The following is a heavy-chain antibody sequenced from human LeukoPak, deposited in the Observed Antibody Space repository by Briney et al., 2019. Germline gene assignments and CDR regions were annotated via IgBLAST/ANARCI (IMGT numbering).Heavy chain of an antibody. CDR3: ARDRVGATSEFDY. Sequence: GGSLRLSCAASGFTFSSYAMSWVRQAPGKGLEWVSAISGSGGSTYYADSVKGRFTISRDNSKNTLYLQMNSLRAEDTAVYYCARDRVGATSEFDYWGQGTLVTVSS. D-gene: IGHD1-26*01. V-gene: IGHV3-23*01. CDR1: GFTFSSYA. CDR2: ISGSGGST. J-gene: IGHJ4*02.